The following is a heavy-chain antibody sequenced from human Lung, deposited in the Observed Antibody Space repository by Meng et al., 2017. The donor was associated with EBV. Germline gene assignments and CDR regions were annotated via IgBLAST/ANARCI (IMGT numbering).Heavy chain of an antibody. V-gene: IGHV1-18*01. CDR2: ISAYHRNT. J-gene: IGHJ4*02. CDR1: GSTFTSYA. Sequence: VQLVHPAAEVRRQGASVTVSGNASGSTFTSYAFFWVRQSPGQGLRWMGWISAYHRNTYHAPKLQDIVTLTTDSATTTVYLELRSLTSDDTALYYWARQGGLLDRDYWGQGTLVTVSS. CDR3: ARQGGLLDRDY. D-gene: IGHD2-15*01.